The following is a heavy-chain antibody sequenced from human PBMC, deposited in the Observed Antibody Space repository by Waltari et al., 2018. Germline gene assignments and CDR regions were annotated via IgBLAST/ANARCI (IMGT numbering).Heavy chain of an antibody. D-gene: IGHD3-3*01. CDR2: IKQDESEK. CDR1: GFTFSTHV. V-gene: IGHV3-7*01. Sequence: EVQLVESGGDLVQPGGSLRLSCVASGFTFSTHVLRWVRQAPGKGREWVANIKQDESEKYYVDSVKGRFTISRDNTKNSVYLQMNSLRAEDTAVYYCARGLLEWLLSYWYFDLWGRGTLVTVSS. J-gene: IGHJ2*01. CDR3: ARGLLEWLLSYWYFDL.